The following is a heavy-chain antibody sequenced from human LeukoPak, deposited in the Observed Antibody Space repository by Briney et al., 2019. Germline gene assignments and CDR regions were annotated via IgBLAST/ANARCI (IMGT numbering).Heavy chain of an antibody. V-gene: IGHV5-51*01. CDR2: IYPADSDI. J-gene: IGHJ5*02. Sequence: GESLQISCQGSGYSINNYWIGWVRQMPGKGLEWMGIIYPADSDIRYSPSFQGQVTISADKSISTAYLQWSSLKASDTAMYYRARQEYCSGGSCYTWFDPWGQGTLVIVSS. CDR1: GYSINNYW. CDR3: ARQEYCSGGSCYTWFDP. D-gene: IGHD2-15*01.